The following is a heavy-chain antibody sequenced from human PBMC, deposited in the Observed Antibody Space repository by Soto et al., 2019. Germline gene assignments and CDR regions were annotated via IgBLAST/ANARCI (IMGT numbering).Heavy chain of an antibody. CDR3: ARVQRPRGHQLPRGDYYYVDV. CDR1: GGSISSYY. Sequence: QVQLQESGPGLVKPSETLSLTCTVSGGSISSYYLSWIRQPPGKGLAWIGYIYYSGSTNYNPSLKSRVTISVDTSKNQFSLKLISVTAADTAVYYCARVQRPRGHQLPRGDYYYVDVWGRGTTVTVSS. CDR2: IYYSGST. D-gene: IGHD2-2*01. J-gene: IGHJ6*03. V-gene: IGHV4-59*01.